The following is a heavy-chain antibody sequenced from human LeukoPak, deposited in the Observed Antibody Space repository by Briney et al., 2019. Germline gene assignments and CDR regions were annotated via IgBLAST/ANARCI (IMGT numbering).Heavy chain of an antibody. CDR2: IYYSGST. CDR1: GGSINSGGYY. V-gene: IGHV4-31*03. Sequence: PSETLSLTCTVSGGSINSGGYYWSWIRQHPGKGLEWIGYIYYSGSTYYNPSLKSRVTISVDTSKNQFSLKLSSVTAADTAVYYCASYSSGWTWFDYWGQGTLVTVSS. J-gene: IGHJ4*01. D-gene: IGHD6-19*01. CDR3: ASYSSGWTWFDY.